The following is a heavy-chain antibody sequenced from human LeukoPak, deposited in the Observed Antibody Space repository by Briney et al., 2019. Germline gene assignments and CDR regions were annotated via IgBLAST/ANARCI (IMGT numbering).Heavy chain of an antibody. CDR3: ARRRASQWELRP. D-gene: IGHD1-26*01. J-gene: IGHJ5*02. CDR1: GGSISSSSYY. CDR2: IYYSRST. Sequence: SETLSLTCTVSGGSISSSSYYWGWIRQPPGKGLEWIGSIYYSRSTYYNPSLKSRVTISVDTSKNQFSLKLSSVTAADTAVYYCARRRASQWELRPWGQGTLVTVSS. V-gene: IGHV4-39*01.